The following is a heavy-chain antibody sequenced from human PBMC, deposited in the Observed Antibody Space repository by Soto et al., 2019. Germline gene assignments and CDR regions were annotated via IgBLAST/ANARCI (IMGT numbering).Heavy chain of an antibody. CDR3: AKGDGGDYYDSSRLNYYYGMDV. J-gene: IGHJ6*02. CDR2: ISYDGSNK. D-gene: IGHD3-22*01. CDR1: GFTFSSYG. V-gene: IGHV3-30*18. Sequence: GGSLRLSCAASGFTFSSYGMHWVRQAPGKGLEWVAVISYDGSNKYYADSVKGRFTISRDNSKNTLYLQMNSLRAEDTAVYYCAKGDGGDYYDSSRLNYYYGMDVWGQGTTVTVSS.